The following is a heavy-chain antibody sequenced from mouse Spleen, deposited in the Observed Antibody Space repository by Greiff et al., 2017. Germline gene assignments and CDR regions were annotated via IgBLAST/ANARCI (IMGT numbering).Heavy chain of an antibody. CDR3: TTGATVVATDWYFDV. CDR2: ILPGSGST. CDR1: GYTFTGYW. V-gene: IGHV1-9*01. J-gene: IGHJ1*01. Sequence: VQLQQSGAELMKPGASVKLSCKATGYTFTGYWIEWVKQRPGHGLEWIGEILPGSGSTNYNEKFKGKATFTADTSSNTAYLQLSSLTSEDTAVYYCTTGATVVATDWYFDVWGAGTTVTVSS. D-gene: IGHD1-1*01.